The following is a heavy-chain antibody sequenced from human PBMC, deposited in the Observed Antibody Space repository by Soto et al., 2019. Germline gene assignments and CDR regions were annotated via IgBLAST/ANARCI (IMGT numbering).Heavy chain of an antibody. CDR1: GFTYGSYA. CDR3: ARDQGITIFGVVTGIGP. J-gene: IGHJ5*02. D-gene: IGHD3-3*01. CDR2: ISYDGSNK. V-gene: IGHV3-30-3*01. Sequence: GGSLRLSCAASGFTYGSYAMHWVRQAPGKGLEWVAVISYDGSNKYYAGSVKGRFTIYRDNSKNTLYLQMNSLRAEDTAVYYCARDQGITIFGVVTGIGPWGQGTLVTVS.